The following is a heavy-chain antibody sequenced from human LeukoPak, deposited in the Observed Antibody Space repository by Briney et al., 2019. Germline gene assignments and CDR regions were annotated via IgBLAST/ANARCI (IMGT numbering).Heavy chain of an antibody. CDR3: AKEGWRFLPYY. CDR1: GFTVGSNY. J-gene: IGHJ4*02. CDR2: ISFDGSDK. Sequence: GGSLRLSCAASGFTVGSNYMSWVRQAPGKGLEWVAVISFDGSDKYYAGSVKGRFTISRDNSKNTLYLQMNSLRAEDTAVYYCAKEGWRFLPYYWGQGTLVTVSS. V-gene: IGHV3-30*18. D-gene: IGHD2-2*01.